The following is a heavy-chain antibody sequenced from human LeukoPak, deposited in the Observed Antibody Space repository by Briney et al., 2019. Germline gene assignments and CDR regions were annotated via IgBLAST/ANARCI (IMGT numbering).Heavy chain of an antibody. D-gene: IGHD6-6*01. V-gene: IGHV4-59*12. Sequence: PSETLSLTCTVSGGPISSYYWSWIRQPPGKGLEWIGYIYDSGSTNYNPSLKSRVTISVDTSKNQFSLKLSSVTAADTAVYYCARDGIGSSTPFDYWGQGTLVTVSS. CDR1: GGPISSYY. CDR3: ARDGIGSSTPFDY. CDR2: IYDSGST. J-gene: IGHJ4*02.